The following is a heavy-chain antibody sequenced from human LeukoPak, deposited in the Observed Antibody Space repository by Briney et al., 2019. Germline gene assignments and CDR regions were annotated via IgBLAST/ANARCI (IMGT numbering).Heavy chain of an antibody. J-gene: IGHJ6*03. CDR1: GFTFSSYE. CDR3: ARGPDGSYYYYYYYMDV. Sequence: PGGSLRLSCAASGFTFSSYEMNWVRQAPGKGLEWVSYISSSGSTIYYADSVKGRFTISRDNAKNSLYLQMNSLRAEDTAVYYCARGPDGSYYYYYYYMDVWGKGTTVTISS. V-gene: IGHV3-48*03. D-gene: IGHD5-24*01. CDR2: ISSSGSTI.